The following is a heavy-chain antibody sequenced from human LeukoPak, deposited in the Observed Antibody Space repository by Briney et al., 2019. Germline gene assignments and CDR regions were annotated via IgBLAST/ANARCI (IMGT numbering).Heavy chain of an antibody. CDR1: GFTSIAYA. V-gene: IGHV3-23*01. Sequence: GGSLRLSCVGSGFTSIAYALTWARQAPGKGLEWVSGISGGGVTTYYADSVKGRFTISRDNSKNTLYLQMNSLRADDTAIYYCARASGASSGWYAYWGQGTLVTVSS. J-gene: IGHJ4*02. CDR3: ARASGASSGWYAY. CDR2: ISGGGVTT. D-gene: IGHD6-19*01.